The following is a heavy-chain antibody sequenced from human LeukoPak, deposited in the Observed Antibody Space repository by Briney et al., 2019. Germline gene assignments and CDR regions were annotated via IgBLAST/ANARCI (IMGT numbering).Heavy chain of an antibody. CDR1: GGSISSSSYY. Sequence: SETLSLTCTVSGGSISSSSYYWGWIRQPPGKGLEWIGSIYYSGSTYYNPSLKGRVTISVDTSKNQFSLKLSSVTAADTAVYYCARQMGTYYYGSGRGRFDYWGQGTLVTVSS. J-gene: IGHJ4*02. CDR2: IYYSGST. V-gene: IGHV4-39*01. D-gene: IGHD3-10*01. CDR3: ARQMGTYYYGSGRGRFDY.